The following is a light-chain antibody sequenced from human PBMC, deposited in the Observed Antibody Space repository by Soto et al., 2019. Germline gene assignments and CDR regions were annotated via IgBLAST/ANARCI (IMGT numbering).Light chain of an antibody. V-gene: IGKV1-5*03. CDR1: QTISSW. CDR3: QQYNSYSPEWT. Sequence: DIQMTQSPSTLSASVGDRVTITCRASQTISSWLAWYQQKPGKAPKLLIYKASTLESGVPSRFSGSGSGTESTLTISSLQPDDFASYYCQQYNSYSPEWTFGQGTKVDIK. CDR2: KAS. J-gene: IGKJ1*01.